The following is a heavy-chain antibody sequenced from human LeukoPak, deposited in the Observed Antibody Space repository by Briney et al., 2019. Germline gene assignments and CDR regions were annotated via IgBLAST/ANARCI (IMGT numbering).Heavy chain of an antibody. D-gene: IGHD1-20*01. CDR3: ARDPPFIIGTTFFDY. J-gene: IGHJ4*02. V-gene: IGHV3-23*01. CDR1: GFTFSNYS. Sequence: PGGSLRLSCAASGFTFSNYSLTWVRQAPGKGLEWVSGISGNGGSTSYADSVKGRFTISRDNAKNSLYLQMNSLRAEDTAVYYCARDPPFIIGTTFFDYWGQGTLVTVSS. CDR2: ISGNGGST.